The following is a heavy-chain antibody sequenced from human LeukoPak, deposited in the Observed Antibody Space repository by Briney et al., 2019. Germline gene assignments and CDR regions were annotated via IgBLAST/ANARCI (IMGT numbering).Heavy chain of an antibody. CDR3: ANEIRPNDY. CDR2: ISISGSKT. V-gene: IGHV3-23*01. Sequence: GGSLRLSCAASEFDFSSHAVTWVRQAPGKVLEWVSAISISGSKTYYADSVKGRFTISRDNSKNTLYLQMNSLRAEDTAVYYCANEIRPNDYWGQGTQVTVSS. CDR1: EFDFSSHA. J-gene: IGHJ4*02. D-gene: IGHD4-17*01.